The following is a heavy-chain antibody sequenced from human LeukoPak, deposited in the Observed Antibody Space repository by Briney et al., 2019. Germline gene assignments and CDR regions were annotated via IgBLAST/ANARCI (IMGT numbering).Heavy chain of an antibody. Sequence: LSGGSLRLSCAASGFTFSSYAMSWVRQAPGKGLEWVSAISGSGGSTYNADSVKGRLTISRDNSKNTLYLQMNSLRAEDTAVYYCAKDRSSSWYARDDYWGQGTLVTVSS. CDR3: AKDRSSSWYARDDY. D-gene: IGHD6-13*01. CDR2: ISGSGGST. J-gene: IGHJ4*02. CDR1: GFTFSSYA. V-gene: IGHV3-23*01.